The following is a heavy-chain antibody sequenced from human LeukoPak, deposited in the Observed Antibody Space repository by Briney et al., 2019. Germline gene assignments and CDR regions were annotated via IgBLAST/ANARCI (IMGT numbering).Heavy chain of an antibody. CDR1: GGSISSYY. D-gene: IGHD3-3*01. V-gene: IGHV4-59*01. CDR2: IYYSGST. CDR3: ARGNAADCDFWSGYYTGRNWFDP. Sequence: PSETLSLTCTVSGGSISSYYWSWIRQPPGKGLEWIGYIYYSGSTNYNPSLKSRVTISVDTSKNQFSLKLSSVTAADTAVYYCARGNAADCDFWSGYYTGRNWFDPWGQGTLVTVSS. J-gene: IGHJ5*02.